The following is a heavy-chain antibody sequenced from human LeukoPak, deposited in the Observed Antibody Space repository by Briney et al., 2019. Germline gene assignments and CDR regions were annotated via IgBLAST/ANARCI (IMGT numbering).Heavy chain of an antibody. V-gene: IGHV3-48*01. CDR1: GFTFSSYS. CDR3: AKPRLSGDKYNWFDP. J-gene: IGHJ5*02. CDR2: ISSSSSTI. D-gene: IGHD3-10*01. Sequence: GGSLRLSCAASGFTFSSYSMNWVRQAPGKGLEWVSYISSSSSTIYYADSVKGRFTISRDNSKNTLYLQMNSLRAEDTAVYYCAKPRLSGDKYNWFDPWGQGTLVNVSS.